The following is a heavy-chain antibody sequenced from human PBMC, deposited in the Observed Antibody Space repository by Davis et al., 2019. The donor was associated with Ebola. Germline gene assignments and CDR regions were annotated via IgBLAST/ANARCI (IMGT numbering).Heavy chain of an antibody. CDR1: GFTFSDYY. J-gene: IGHJ6*02. V-gene: IGHV3-11*01. CDR3: ARWVYCGGDCSSGYYYYGMDV. CDR2: ISSSGSTI. Sequence: PGGSLRLSCAASGFTFSDYYMSWIRQAPGKGLEWVSYISSSGSTIYYADSVKGRFTISRDNAKNSLYLQMNSLRAEDTAVYYCARWVYCGGDCSSGYYYYGMDVWGQGTTVTVSS. D-gene: IGHD2-21*01.